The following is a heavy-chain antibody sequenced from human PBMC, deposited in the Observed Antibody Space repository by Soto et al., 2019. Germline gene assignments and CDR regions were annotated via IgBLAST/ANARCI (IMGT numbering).Heavy chain of an antibody. CDR2: IYYSGST. CDR1: GGSISSYY. Sequence: SETLSLTCTVSGGSISSYYWSWIRQPPGKGLEWIGYIYYSGSTNYNPSLKSRVTISVDTSKNQFSLKLSSVTAADTAVYYCARDRVLWFGELLQGGYYYYGMDVWGQGTTVTVSS. V-gene: IGHV4-59*01. J-gene: IGHJ6*02. CDR3: ARDRVLWFGELLQGGYYYYGMDV. D-gene: IGHD3-10*01.